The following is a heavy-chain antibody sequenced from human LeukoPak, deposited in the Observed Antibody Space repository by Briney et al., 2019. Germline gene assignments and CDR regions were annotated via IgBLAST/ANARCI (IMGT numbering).Heavy chain of an antibody. J-gene: IGHJ6*03. D-gene: IGHD6-13*01. CDR1: GITFSSYG. V-gene: IGHV3-23*01. CDR3: ARIRYSSSWTPPSYYMDV. CDR2: ISSTGGTT. Sequence: PGGSLRLSCAASGITFSSYGMSWVRQAPGKGLEWVSSISSTGGTTYYADSVKGRFTISRDNAKNSLYLQMNSLRAEDTAVYYCARIRYSSSWTPPSYYMDVWGKGTTVTISS.